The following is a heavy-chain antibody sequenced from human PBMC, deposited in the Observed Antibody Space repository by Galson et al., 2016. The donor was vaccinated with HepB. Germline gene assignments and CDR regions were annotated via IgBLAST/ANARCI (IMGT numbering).Heavy chain of an antibody. Sequence: SLRLSCAASGFSVNNFWISWVRQAPGKGLEWVANIKQDGSEKYYVDSAKDRFTISRDNAENSLYLQMNSLRVDDTAVYYCARQRGDGTNSYWWDLFDPWGQGTLVTVSS. CDR3: ARQRGDGTNSYWWDLFDP. CDR1: GFSVNNFW. CDR2: IKQDGSEK. J-gene: IGHJ5*02. V-gene: IGHV3-7*01. D-gene: IGHD2-8*02.